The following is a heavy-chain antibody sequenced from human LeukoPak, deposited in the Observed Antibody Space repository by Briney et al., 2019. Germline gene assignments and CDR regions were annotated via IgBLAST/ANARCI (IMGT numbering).Heavy chain of an antibody. Sequence: GGSLRLSCAASDFMFSSFGMNWVRQAPGKGPEWVSSITSGGENLFYSDSVRGRSTISRDNAKKSLYLLMSDLRADDTAICYCARGGSAYPYYFDLWGQGTPVTVSS. J-gene: IGHJ4*02. D-gene: IGHD2-15*01. CDR2: ITSGGENL. CDR1: DFMFSSFG. V-gene: IGHV3-21*01. CDR3: ARGGSAYPYYFDL.